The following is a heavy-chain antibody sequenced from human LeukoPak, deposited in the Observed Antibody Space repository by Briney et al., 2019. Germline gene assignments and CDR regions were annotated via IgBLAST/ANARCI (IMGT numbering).Heavy chain of an antibody. CDR3: ARDRGWDYYHSGSYYPTNCFDS. CDR1: GHTLTELS. J-gene: IGHJ5*01. Sequence: ASVKVSCKVSGHTLTELSMHWVRQAPGKGLEWMGGYALEADETIYAREFQGRLTMTEDTSTNTAFMELSSLRSEDTAVYYCARDRGWDYYHSGSYYPTNCFDSWGQGTLVTVSS. V-gene: IGHV1-24*01. CDR2: YALEADET. D-gene: IGHD3-22*01.